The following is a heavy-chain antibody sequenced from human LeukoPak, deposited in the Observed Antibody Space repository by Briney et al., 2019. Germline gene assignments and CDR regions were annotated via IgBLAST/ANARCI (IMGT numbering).Heavy chain of an antibody. J-gene: IGHJ3*02. CDR3: AKVQAQRAFDI. CDR1: GFTFSTYA. V-gene: IGHV3-30*09. CDR2: ISFDGSNK. D-gene: IGHD2-2*01. Sequence: GGSLRLSCAASGFTFSTYAMHWIRQAPGKGLEWVSVISFDGSNKYYADSVKGRFAISRDNSKNTLYLQMNSLRAEDTAVYYCAKVQAQRAFDIWGQGTMVTVSS.